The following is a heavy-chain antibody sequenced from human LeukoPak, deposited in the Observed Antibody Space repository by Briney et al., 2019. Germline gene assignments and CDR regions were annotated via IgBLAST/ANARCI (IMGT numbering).Heavy chain of an antibody. J-gene: IGHJ6*03. Sequence: SVKVSCKASGYTFTSYGISWVRQAPGQGLEWMGGIIPIFGTANYAQKFQGRVTITADESTSTAYMELSGLRSEDTAVYYCARPSGSGSYRYYMDVWGKGTTVTISS. CDR2: IIPIFGTA. CDR3: ARPSGSGSYRYYMDV. V-gene: IGHV1-69*13. CDR1: GYTFTSYG. D-gene: IGHD3-10*01.